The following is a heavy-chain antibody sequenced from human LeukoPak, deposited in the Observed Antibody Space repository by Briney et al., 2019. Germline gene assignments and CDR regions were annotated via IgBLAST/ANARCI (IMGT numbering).Heavy chain of an antibody. V-gene: IGHV1-69*13. D-gene: IGHD6-6*01. CDR2: ITPIFGAA. CDR3: ARLDEYSSSSRYYGMDV. J-gene: IGHJ6*02. CDR1: GGAFSSYD. Sequence: SVKVSCTTSGGAFSSYDISWLRQAPGQGLEWMGGITPIFGAANYAQKFQGRVTITADESTSTAYMELSSLRSEDTAVYYCARLDEYSSSSRYYGMDVWGQGTTVTVSS.